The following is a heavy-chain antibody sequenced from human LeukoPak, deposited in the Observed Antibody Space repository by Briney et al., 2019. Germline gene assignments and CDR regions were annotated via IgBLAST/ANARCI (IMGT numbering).Heavy chain of an antibody. CDR1: GFTVSSNY. CDR2: IYSGGST. Sequence: GGSLRLSCAASGFTVSSNYMSWVRQAPGKGLEWVSVIYSGGSTYYADSVKGRFTISRDNAKNSLYLQMNSLRAEDTAVYYCATLRTRNWFDPWGQGTLVTVSS. D-gene: IGHD1-7*01. V-gene: IGHV3-53*01. CDR3: ATLRTRNWFDP. J-gene: IGHJ5*02.